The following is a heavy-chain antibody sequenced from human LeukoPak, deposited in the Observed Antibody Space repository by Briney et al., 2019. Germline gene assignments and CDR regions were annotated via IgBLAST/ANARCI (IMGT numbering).Heavy chain of an antibody. CDR2: ISGTADTT. J-gene: IGHJ6*03. Sequence: GGSLRLSCAVSGFYSNDYARYAMSWVRQAPGKGLEWVSAISGTADTTKYADSVKGRFTISRDNSKNTLYLQMNSLRPEVTAVYYCAKDWDNFYFYYYMDVWGKGTMVTVSS. V-gene: IGHV3-23*01. D-gene: IGHD1-26*01. CDR3: AKDWDNFYFYYYMDV. CDR1: GFYSNDYARYA.